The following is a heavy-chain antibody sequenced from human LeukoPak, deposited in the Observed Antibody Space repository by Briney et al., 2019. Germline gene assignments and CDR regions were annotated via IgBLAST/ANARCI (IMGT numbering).Heavy chain of an antibody. J-gene: IGHJ4*02. CDR3: AREGYIGYDSSGFDY. CDR1: GYTFTSYG. CDR2: ISAYNGNT. Sequence: ASVKVSCKASGYTFTSYGISWVRQAPGQGLEWMGWISAYNGNTNYAQKLQGRVTMTTDTSTSTAYMELRSLRSDDTAVYYCAREGYIGYDSSGFDYWGQGTLVTVSS. D-gene: IGHD3-22*01. V-gene: IGHV1-18*01.